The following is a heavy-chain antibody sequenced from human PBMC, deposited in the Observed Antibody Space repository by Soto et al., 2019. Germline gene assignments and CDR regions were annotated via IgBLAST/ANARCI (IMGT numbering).Heavy chain of an antibody. V-gene: IGHV1-18*01. J-gene: IGHJ5*02. CDR1: GYTFYSHS. CDR3: ARGYCGGDCYP. D-gene: IGHD2-21*02. CDR2: ISADNGNT. Sequence: ASVKVSCKASGYTFYSHSISWVRQAPGQGLEWMGRISADNGNTKYAQKFRGRVTMTTDTSTSTVYMELRNLRSDDTAVYYCARGYCGGDCYPWGQGTLVTVSS.